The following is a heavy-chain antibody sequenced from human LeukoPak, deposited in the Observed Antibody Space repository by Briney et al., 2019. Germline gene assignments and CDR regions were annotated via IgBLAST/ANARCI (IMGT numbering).Heavy chain of an antibody. D-gene: IGHD3-22*01. CDR1: GDSISSYY. CDR3: ARGGRGYYFYY. V-gene: IGHV4-59*01. Sequence: PSETLSLTCTVSGDSISSYYWSWIRQPPGKGLEWIGYIYHSGSTNYNPSLKSRVTISVDTSKNQFSLKLSSVTAADTAVYYCARGGRGYYFYYWGQGTLATVSS. CDR2: IYHSGST. J-gene: IGHJ4*02.